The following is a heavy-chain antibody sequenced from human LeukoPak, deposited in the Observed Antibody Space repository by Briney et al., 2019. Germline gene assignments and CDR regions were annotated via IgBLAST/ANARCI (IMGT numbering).Heavy chain of an antibody. CDR3: ARDLPADTGYETHDY. CDR2: TSAYNGNT. CDR1: VYTFTNYA. Sequence: ASVNVSFKTSVYTFTNYAISWVRQAPGQGPEWVGWTSAYNGNTDYAQKFQGRVTMTTDSSTSTAYMELRSLRSDDTAVYYCARDLPADTGYETHDYWGQGTLVTVSS. D-gene: IGHD5-12*01. V-gene: IGHV1-18*01. J-gene: IGHJ4*02.